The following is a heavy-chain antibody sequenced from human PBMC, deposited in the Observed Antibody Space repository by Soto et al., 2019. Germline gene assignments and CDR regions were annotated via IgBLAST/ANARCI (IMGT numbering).Heavy chain of an antibody. CDR2: INSDGSST. D-gene: IGHD1-1*01. CDR3: ARIPDWPGTPVNYYYYMDV. J-gene: IGHJ6*03. Sequence: PGGSLRLSCAASGFTFSSYSMNWVRQAPGKGLVWVSRINSDGSSTSYADSVKGRFTISRDNAKNTLYLQMNSLRAEDTAVYYCARIPDWPGTPVNYYYYMDVWGKGTTVTVSS. CDR1: GFTFSSYS. V-gene: IGHV3-74*01.